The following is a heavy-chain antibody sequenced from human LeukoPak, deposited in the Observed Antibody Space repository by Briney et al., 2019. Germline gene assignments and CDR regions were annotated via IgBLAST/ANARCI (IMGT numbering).Heavy chain of an antibody. Sequence: SETLSLTCAVYGGSFSGYYWSRIRQAPGKGLEWIGEINHSGSTNYNPSLKSRVTISVDTSKNQFSLKLSSVTAADTAVYYCASQYPTVVTHDYWGQGTLVTVSS. CDR3: ASQYPTVVTHDY. CDR1: GGSFSGYY. J-gene: IGHJ4*02. V-gene: IGHV4-34*01. D-gene: IGHD4-17*01. CDR2: INHSGST.